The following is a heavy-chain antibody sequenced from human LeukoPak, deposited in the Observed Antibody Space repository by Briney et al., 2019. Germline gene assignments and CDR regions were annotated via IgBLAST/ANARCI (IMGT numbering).Heavy chain of an antibody. V-gene: IGHV1-24*01. Sequence: ASVKVSCKVSGYTLTELSMHWVRQAPGKGLEWMGGFDPEDGETIYAQKFQGRVTMTEDTSTDTAYMELSSLRSEDTAVYYCATQYYYGWGSYYHYWGQGTLVTVSS. D-gene: IGHD3-10*01. CDR2: FDPEDGET. CDR1: GYTLTELS. J-gene: IGHJ4*02. CDR3: ATQYYYGWGSYYHY.